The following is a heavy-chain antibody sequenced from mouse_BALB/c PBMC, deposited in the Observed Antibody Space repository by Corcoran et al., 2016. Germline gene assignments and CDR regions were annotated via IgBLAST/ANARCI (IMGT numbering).Heavy chain of an antibody. CDR2: IYPYNDDT. J-gene: IGHJ2*01. CDR1: GYTFTSYV. Sequence: EVQLQQSGPELVKPGASVKMSCKASGYTFTSYVMHWVKQKPGQGLEWIGYIYPYNDDTKYNEEFKGKATLTSDKSSSTAYMELNSLTSEDSAVYYCSREVPWGYPVDYWGQGTTLTVSS. V-gene: IGHV1S136*01. CDR3: SREVPWGYPVDY. D-gene: IGHD2-2*01.